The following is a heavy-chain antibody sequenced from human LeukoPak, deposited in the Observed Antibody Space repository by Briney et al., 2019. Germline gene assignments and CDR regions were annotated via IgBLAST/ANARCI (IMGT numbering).Heavy chain of an antibody. CDR2: LRTKAYGGTT. CDR3: TSAVYYYDSSARGYILDY. D-gene: IGHD3-22*01. CDR1: GFTFGDYA. J-gene: IGHJ4*02. Sequence: PGGSLRLSCTASGFTFGDYAMSWFRQAPGKGLEWVGFLRTKAYGGTTEYAASVKGRFTISGDDSKSIAYLQMNSLKTEDTAVYYCTSAVYYYDSSARGYILDYWGQGTLVTVSS. V-gene: IGHV3-49*03.